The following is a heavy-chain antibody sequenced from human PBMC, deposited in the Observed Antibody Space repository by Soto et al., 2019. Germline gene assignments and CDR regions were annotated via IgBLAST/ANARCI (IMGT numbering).Heavy chain of an antibody. CDR1: GFTFSSYA. Sequence: GGSLRLSCAASGFTFSSYAMSWVRQAPGKGLEWVSAISGSGGSTYYADSVKGRFTISRDNSKNTLYLQMNSLRAEDTAVYYCAKDLVVYGWEPIGAFDIWGQGTMVTVSS. V-gene: IGHV3-23*01. J-gene: IGHJ3*02. D-gene: IGHD1-26*01. CDR3: AKDLVVYGWEPIGAFDI. CDR2: ISGSGGST.